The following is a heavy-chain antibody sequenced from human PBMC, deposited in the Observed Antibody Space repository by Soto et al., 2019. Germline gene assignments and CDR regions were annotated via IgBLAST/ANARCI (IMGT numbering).Heavy chain of an antibody. Sequence: GGSLRLSCAASGFTFSSYAMHWVRQAPGKGLEWVAVISYDGSNKYYADSVKGRFTISRDNSKNTLYLQMNSLRAEDTAVYYCASVRFLEWLPHSFDYWGQGTLVTVSS. D-gene: IGHD3-3*01. CDR1: GFTFSSYA. CDR3: ASVRFLEWLPHSFDY. V-gene: IGHV3-30-3*01. J-gene: IGHJ4*02. CDR2: ISYDGSNK.